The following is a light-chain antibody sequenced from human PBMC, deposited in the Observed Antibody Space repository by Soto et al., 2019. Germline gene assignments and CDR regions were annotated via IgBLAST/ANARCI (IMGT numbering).Light chain of an antibody. V-gene: IGKV1-5*03. J-gene: IGKJ1*01. CDR3: QQYNSYSPWT. CDR2: KAS. CDR1: QSISSW. Sequence: DIQMTQSPSTLSASVGDGVTITCRASQSISSWLAWYQQKPGKAPKLLIYKASSLESGVPSRFSGSGSGTEFTLTISSLQSDDFATYYCQQYNSYSPWTFGQGTKVEIK.